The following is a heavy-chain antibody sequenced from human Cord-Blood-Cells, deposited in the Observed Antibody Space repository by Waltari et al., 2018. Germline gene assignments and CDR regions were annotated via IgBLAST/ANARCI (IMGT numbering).Heavy chain of an antibody. CDR1: GGSLSRGSSY. CDR3: ARVGTTVTTYYYYYGMDV. Sequence: QVQLQESGPGLVKPSQTLSLTCTVSGGSLSRGSSYWSWSRQPAGKGLEWIGYIYTSGSTNYNPSLKSRVTISVDTSKNQFSLKLSSVTAADTAVYYCARVGTTVTTYYYYYGMDVWGQGTTVTVSS. V-gene: IGHV4-61*09. J-gene: IGHJ6*02. D-gene: IGHD4-17*01. CDR2: IYTSGST.